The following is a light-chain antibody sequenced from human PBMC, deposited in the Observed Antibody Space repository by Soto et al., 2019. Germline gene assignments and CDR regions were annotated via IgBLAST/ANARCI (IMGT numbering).Light chain of an antibody. CDR2: DAS. CDR3: QQYLAYPYS. V-gene: IGKV1-5*01. CDR1: QSLIRS. J-gene: IGKJ2*01. Sequence: IQMTQSPSTLSASVGDRVTITCRASQSLIRSLAWYQQKAGKSPSLLIYDASNLQSGVPARFSGSGSGTEFTLTISSLQPDDFATYYCQQYLAYPYSFGQGTKVDIK.